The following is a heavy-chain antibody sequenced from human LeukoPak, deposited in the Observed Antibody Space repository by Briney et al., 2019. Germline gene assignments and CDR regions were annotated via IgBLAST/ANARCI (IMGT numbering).Heavy chain of an antibody. V-gene: IGHV3-33*08. Sequence: PGGSLRLSCAASGFTFSSYGMHWVRQAPGKGLEWVAVIWYDGSNKYYADSVKGRFTISRDNSKNTLYLRMNSLRAEDTAVYYCARESRYYYDSSGIDYWGQGTLVTVSS. CDR2: IWYDGSNK. CDR3: ARESRYYYDSSGIDY. CDR1: GFTFSSYG. J-gene: IGHJ4*02. D-gene: IGHD3-22*01.